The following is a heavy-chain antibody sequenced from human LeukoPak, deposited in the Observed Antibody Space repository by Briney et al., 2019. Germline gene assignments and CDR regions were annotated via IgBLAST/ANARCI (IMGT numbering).Heavy chain of an antibody. CDR1: AYSFTSYW. V-gene: IGHV5-51*01. Sequence: GESVKISCKGSAYSFTSYWIGWVRQMPGKGLEWMGIINPGDSDTRYSPSFQGQVTISADKSISTAYLQWSSLKASDTAVYYCARSESSGWFFGGQGTLVSVSS. J-gene: IGHJ4*02. CDR2: INPGDSDT. CDR3: ARSESSGWFF. D-gene: IGHD6-19*01.